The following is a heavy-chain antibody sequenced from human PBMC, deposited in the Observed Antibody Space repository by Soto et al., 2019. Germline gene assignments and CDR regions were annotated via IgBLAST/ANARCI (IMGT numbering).Heavy chain of an antibody. CDR1: GGTFSSYT. CDR3: ARGSGIAVAGTNVWFDP. CDR2: IIPILGIA. Sequence: QVQLVQSGAEVKKPGSSVKVSCKASGGTFSSYTISWGRQAPGQGLEWMGRIIPILGIANYAQKFQGRVTITADKSTSTAYMELSSLRPEDTAVYYCARGSGIAVAGTNVWFDPWGQGTLVTVSS. J-gene: IGHJ5*02. D-gene: IGHD6-19*01. V-gene: IGHV1-69*02.